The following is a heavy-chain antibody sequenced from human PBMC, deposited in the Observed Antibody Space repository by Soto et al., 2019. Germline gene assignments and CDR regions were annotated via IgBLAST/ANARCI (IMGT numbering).Heavy chain of an antibody. CDR3: ARAAVVVPGLYFMDF. D-gene: IGHD2-2*01. J-gene: IGHJ6*03. Sequence: ASVKVSCKASGYTFTSYGISWVRQATGQGLEWMGWMNPNSGNTGYTQKFQGRVTMTRNTSISTAYMELSSLGSEDTAVYYCARAAVVVPGLYFMDFRGKGSSVIVSS. V-gene: IGHV1-8*02. CDR1: GYTFTSYG. CDR2: MNPNSGNT.